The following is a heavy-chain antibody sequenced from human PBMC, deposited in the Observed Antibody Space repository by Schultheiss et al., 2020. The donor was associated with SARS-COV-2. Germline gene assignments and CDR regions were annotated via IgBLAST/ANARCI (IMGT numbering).Heavy chain of an antibody. CDR3: AKDWNIVATYYYYYMDV. V-gene: IGHV3-21*01. D-gene: IGHD5-12*01. Sequence: GGSLRLSCAASGFTFSSYSMNWVRQAPGKGLEWVSSISSSSSYIYYADSVKGRFTISRDNSKNTLYLQMNSLRDEDTAVYYCAKDWNIVATYYYYYMDVWGKGTTGTVSS. CDR1: GFTFSSYS. J-gene: IGHJ6*03. CDR2: ISSSSSYI.